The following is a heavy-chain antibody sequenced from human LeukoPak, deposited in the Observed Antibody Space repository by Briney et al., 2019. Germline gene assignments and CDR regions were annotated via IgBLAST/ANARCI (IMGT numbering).Heavy chain of an antibody. CDR3: AKDTTGSGWYYFDC. J-gene: IGHJ4*02. Sequence: GGSLRLSCAASGFTFSSHWMHWVRQAPGKGLVWVSRINSDGSSTGYADSVKGRFTISRDNAKNSLYLQMNSLRAEDTAVYYCAKDTTGSGWYYFDCWGQGTLVTVSS. D-gene: IGHD6-19*01. CDR2: INSDGSST. V-gene: IGHV3-74*01. CDR1: GFTFSSHW.